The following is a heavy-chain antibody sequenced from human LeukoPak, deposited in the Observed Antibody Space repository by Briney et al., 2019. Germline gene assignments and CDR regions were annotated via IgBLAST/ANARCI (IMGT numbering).Heavy chain of an antibody. CDR2: ISYDGSSK. Sequence: GRSLRLSCAASGFTFSSYGMHWVRQAPGKGLEWVAVISYDGSSKYYADSVKGRFTISRDNSKNTLYLQMNSLRAEDTAVYYCAKILGGSSWYRAWVGYYYGMDVWGQGTTVTVSS. J-gene: IGHJ6*02. CDR1: GFTFSSYG. CDR3: AKILGGSSWYRAWVGYYYGMDV. D-gene: IGHD6-13*01. V-gene: IGHV3-30*18.